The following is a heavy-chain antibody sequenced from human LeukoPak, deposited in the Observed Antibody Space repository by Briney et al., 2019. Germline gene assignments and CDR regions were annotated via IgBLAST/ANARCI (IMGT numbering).Heavy chain of an antibody. D-gene: IGHD3-16*01. Sequence: GGSLRLSCAASGFTFSTYNMNWVRQAPGKGLEWLSYISSGSSTIYYADSVEGRFTISRDNAKNSLYLQMNSLRDEDTAVYYCARGETARVDYWGQGILVT. V-gene: IGHV3-48*02. J-gene: IGHJ4*02. CDR2: ISSGSSTI. CDR3: ARGETARVDY. CDR1: GFTFSTYN.